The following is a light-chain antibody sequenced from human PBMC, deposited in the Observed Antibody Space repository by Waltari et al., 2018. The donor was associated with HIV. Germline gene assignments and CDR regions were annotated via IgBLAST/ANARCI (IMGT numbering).Light chain of an antibody. CDR3: AVWDDSLSEYV. J-gene: IGLJ1*01. CDR2: GSS. V-gene: IGLV1-44*01. Sequence: QSVLTQPPSASGAPGQRVTISCSGSFSNIGSNTVNWYQQLPGTSPRLRIYGSSQRPSGAPDRFSGSRSDTSASLDISGLHSEDEGDYYCAVWDDSLSEYVFATGTKVFVL. CDR1: FSNIGSNT.